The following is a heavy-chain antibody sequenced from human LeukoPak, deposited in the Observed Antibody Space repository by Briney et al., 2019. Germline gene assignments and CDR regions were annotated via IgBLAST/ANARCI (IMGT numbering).Heavy chain of an antibody. D-gene: IGHD3-10*01. Sequence: SETLSLTCTVSGGSISSYYWSWIRQPPGKGLGWIGYIYYSGSTNYNPSLKSRVTISVDTSKNQFSLKLSSVTAADTAVYYCARAGGYGSGNSAWGQGTLVTVSS. CDR3: ARAGGYGSGNSA. CDR1: GGSISSYY. V-gene: IGHV4-59*01. CDR2: IYYSGST. J-gene: IGHJ5*02.